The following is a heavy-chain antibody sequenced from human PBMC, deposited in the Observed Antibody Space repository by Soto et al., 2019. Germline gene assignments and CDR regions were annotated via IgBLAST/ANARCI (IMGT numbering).Heavy chain of an antibody. CDR2: IYHSGST. CDR1: GGSISSGGYS. CDR3: ARAHYGDYGYGMDV. Sequence: QLQLQESGSGLVKPSQTLSLTCAVSGGSISSGGYSWSWIRQPTGKGLEWIGYIYHSGSTYYHPSLKSRVTISVDRSKNQFSLKLSPVTAADTAVYYCARAHYGDYGYGMDVWGQGTTVTVSS. D-gene: IGHD4-17*01. V-gene: IGHV4-30-2*01. J-gene: IGHJ6*02.